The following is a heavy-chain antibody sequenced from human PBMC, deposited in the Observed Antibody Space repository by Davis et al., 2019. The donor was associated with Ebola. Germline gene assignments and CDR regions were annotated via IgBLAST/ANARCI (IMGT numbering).Heavy chain of an antibody. Sequence: PSETLSLTCTVSGDSVSSSYWSWFRQPPGRGLEWIGYVHNSGTTRYNPSLKSRVTISVDTSSNNFPLILSSVTAADAAVYYCARHVAHGSGTEALDYWGQGTLVTVSS. CDR1: GDSVSSSY. V-gene: IGHV4-59*08. CDR3: ARHVAHGSGTEALDY. J-gene: IGHJ4*02. CDR2: VHNSGTT. D-gene: IGHD3-10*01.